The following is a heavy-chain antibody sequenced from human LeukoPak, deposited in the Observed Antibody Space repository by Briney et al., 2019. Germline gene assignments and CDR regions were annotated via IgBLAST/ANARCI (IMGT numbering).Heavy chain of an antibody. CDR3: AKDPRVGSRVATPCY. D-gene: IGHD5-24*01. J-gene: IGHJ4*02. CDR2: ISGSGGST. CDR1: GFTFSSYA. V-gene: IGHV3-23*01. Sequence: GGSLRLSCAASGFTFSSYAMSWVRQAPGKGLEWVSAISGSGGSTYYADSVKGRFTISRDNSKSTLFLQMNSLRAEDTAVYYCAKDPRVGSRVATPCYWGQGTLVTVSS.